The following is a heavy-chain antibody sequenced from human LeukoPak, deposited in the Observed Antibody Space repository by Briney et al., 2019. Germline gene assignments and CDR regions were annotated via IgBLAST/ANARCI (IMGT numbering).Heavy chain of an antibody. Sequence: RPSETLSLTCTVSGYSISSGYYWGWIRQPPGKGLEWIGSIYHSGSTYYNPSLKSRVTISVDTSKNQFSLKLSSVTAADTAVYYCAINGRYDGFDYWGQGTLVTVSS. J-gene: IGHJ4*02. CDR2: IYHSGST. V-gene: IGHV4-38-2*02. CDR3: AINGRYDGFDY. CDR1: GYSISSGYY. D-gene: IGHD5-12*01.